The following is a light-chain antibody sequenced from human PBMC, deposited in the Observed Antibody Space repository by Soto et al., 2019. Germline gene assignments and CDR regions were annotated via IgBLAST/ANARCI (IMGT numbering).Light chain of an antibody. CDR2: KAS. J-gene: IGKJ3*01. V-gene: IGKV1-5*03. CDR3: QQYRL. CDR1: QSVSGW. Sequence: TQSTSTLSASVADTGTVTCRASQSVSGWLAWSQQKPGQAPKLLIYKASTLESGVPSRFSGSGSGTEFTLTLSGLQHDDFATYYCQQYRLFGPGTKVDIK.